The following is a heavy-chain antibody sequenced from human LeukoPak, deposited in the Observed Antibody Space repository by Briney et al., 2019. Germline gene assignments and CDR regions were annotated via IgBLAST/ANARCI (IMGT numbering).Heavy chain of an antibody. J-gene: IGHJ6*02. D-gene: IGHD5-18*01. Sequence: ASVKVSCKASGFTFSKYYMHWVRQAPGQGLEWMGIINPSGGSTSYAQKFQGRVTMTRDTSTSTVYMELSSLRSEDTAVYYCAREGNRGYSYGPRYYYYGMDVWGQGTTVTVSS. V-gene: IGHV1-46*01. CDR2: INPSGGST. CDR3: AREGNRGYSYGPRYYYYGMDV. CDR1: GFTFSKYY.